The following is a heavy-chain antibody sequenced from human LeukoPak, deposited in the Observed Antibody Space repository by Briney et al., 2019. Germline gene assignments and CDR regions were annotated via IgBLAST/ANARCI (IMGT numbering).Heavy chain of an antibody. CDR1: GYTFTGYY. V-gene: IGHV1-2*02. Sequence: ASVKVSCKASGYTFTGYYMHRVRQAPGQGIEWMVWINPNSGGTNYAQKFQGRVTMTRDTSISTAYMELSRLRSDDTAVYYCARWTRERGYSGYDYDWFDPWGQGTLVTVSS. D-gene: IGHD5-12*01. CDR3: ARWTRERGYSGYDYDWFDP. J-gene: IGHJ5*02. CDR2: INPNSGGT.